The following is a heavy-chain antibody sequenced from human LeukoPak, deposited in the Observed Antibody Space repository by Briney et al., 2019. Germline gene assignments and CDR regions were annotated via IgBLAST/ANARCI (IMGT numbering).Heavy chain of an antibody. CDR3: AKDVRVGGGGMDV. J-gene: IGHJ6*02. Sequence: GGSLRLSCAASGFTFSNYAIHWVRQAPGKGLEWVSLISNSGDKTYYADSVKGRFTISRDNSKKTVSLQMNSLRAEDTALYYCAKDVRVGGGGMDVWGQGTPVTVSS. CDR2: ISNSGDKT. D-gene: IGHD1-26*01. CDR1: GFTFSNYA. V-gene: IGHV3-23*01.